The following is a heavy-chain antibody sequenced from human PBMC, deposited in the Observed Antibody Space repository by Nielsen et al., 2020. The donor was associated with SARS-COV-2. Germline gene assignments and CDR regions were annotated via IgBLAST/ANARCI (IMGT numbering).Heavy chain of an antibody. V-gene: IGHV2-5*02. CDR3: THSPHNTCMLFPFDS. J-gene: IGHJ4*02. CDR2: VYWDDSK. CDR1: GLSLSSNGAG. D-gene: IGHD3-16*01. Sequence: SGPTLVKPSQTLTLTCTVSGLSLSSNGAGVTWVRQPPGKALEWLALVYWDDSKYYNPSLKRRLTITKATSRNQVVLTMTNMDHEDSGTYFCTHSPHNTCMLFPFDSWGQGARVTVSS.